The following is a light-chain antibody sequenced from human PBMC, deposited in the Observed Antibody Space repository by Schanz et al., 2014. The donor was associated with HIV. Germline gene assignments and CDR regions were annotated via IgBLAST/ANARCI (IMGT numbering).Light chain of an antibody. V-gene: IGLV2-14*03. CDR1: SRDVGGHNY. J-gene: IGLJ2*01. CDR3: CSFTSSNTLL. CDR2: DVN. Sequence: QSVLTQPASVSGSPGQSITISCSGTSRDVGGHNYVSWYQQYPGKVPKLIIYDVNNRPSGISDRFSASKSGNTASLTISGLQAEDEADYYCCSFTSSNTLLFGGGTKVTVL.